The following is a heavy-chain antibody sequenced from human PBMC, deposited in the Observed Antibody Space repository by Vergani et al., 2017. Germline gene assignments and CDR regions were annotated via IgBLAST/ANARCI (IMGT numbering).Heavy chain of an antibody. V-gene: IGHV3-30*02. CDR1: GFTFSSYG. J-gene: IGHJ4*02. CDR2: IRYDGSNK. D-gene: IGHD6-13*01. CDR3: AKDFGQLGIDY. Sequence: QVQLVESGGGVVQPGGSLRLSCAASGFTFSSYGMHWVRQAPGKGLEWVAFIRYDGSNKYYADSVKGRFSISRDNSKNTLYLQMNSLRAEDTAVYYCAKDFGQLGIDYWGQGTLVIVSS.